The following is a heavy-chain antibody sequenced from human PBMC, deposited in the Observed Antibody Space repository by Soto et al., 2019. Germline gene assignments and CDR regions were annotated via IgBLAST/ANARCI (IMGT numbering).Heavy chain of an antibody. V-gene: IGHV4-39*01. Sequence: SETLSLTCTVSGGSINSRSYYLGWIRQSPGKGLEWIGSIYYSGSTYYNPSLKSRVAMSVDTSKNQFSLKLRSVSAADTAVYYCARQRNSGVTQAYFGDWGQGSTVHVXS. CDR3: ARQRNSGVTQAYFGD. CDR1: GGSINSRSYY. D-gene: IGHD2-21*02. J-gene: IGHJ4*02. CDR2: IYYSGST.